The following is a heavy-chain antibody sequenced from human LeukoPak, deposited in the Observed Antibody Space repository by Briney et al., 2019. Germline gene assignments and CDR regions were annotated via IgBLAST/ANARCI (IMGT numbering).Heavy chain of an antibody. V-gene: IGHV4-39*07. CDR3: VAYDSGNYRAYFDS. D-gene: IGHD3-10*01. CDR2: IYYSGSKT. CDR1: GGSISSSSYC. J-gene: IGHJ4*02. Sequence: SETLSLTCTVPGGSISSSSYCWGWVRQPPGKGLEWTASIYYSGSKTFYNPSLKSRVTISGDTSNNQFSLNLNSVTAADTAVFYCVAYDSGNYRAYFDSWGQGIMVTVSS.